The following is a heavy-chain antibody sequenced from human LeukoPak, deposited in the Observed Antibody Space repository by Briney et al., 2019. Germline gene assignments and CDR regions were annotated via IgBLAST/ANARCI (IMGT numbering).Heavy chain of an antibody. CDR2: INPSGGST. D-gene: IGHD4-17*01. V-gene: IGHV1-46*01. CDR1: GYTFTSYY. J-gene: IGHJ4*02. CDR3: ARSTTVVEIDY. Sequence: ASVKVSCKASGYTFTSYYMHWVRRAPGQGLEWMGIINPSGGSTSYAQKFQGRVTMTRDTSTSTVYMELSSLRSEDTAVYYCARSTTVVEIDYWGQGTLVTVSS.